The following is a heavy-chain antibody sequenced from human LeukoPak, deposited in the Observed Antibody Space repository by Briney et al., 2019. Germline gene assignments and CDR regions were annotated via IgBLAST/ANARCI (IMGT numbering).Heavy chain of an antibody. CDR1: GGSISSSSYY. Sequence: PSETLSLTCTASGGSISSSSYYWGWIRQPPGKGLEWIGSIYYSGNTYYNPSLKSRVTISVDTSKNQFSLKLSSVTAADTAVYYCASGWRSDAFDIWGQGTMVTVSS. CDR3: ASGWRSDAFDI. J-gene: IGHJ3*02. CDR2: IYYSGNT. D-gene: IGHD6-19*01. V-gene: IGHV4-39*07.